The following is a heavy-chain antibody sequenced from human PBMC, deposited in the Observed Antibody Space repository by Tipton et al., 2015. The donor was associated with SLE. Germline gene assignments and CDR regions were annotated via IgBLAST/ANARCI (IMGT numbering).Heavy chain of an antibody. J-gene: IGHJ4*01. V-gene: IGHV5-51*01. CDR3: ARGYNGDASPGDY. CDR2: IYPDDSDT. CDR1: GYTFTTYW. Sequence: QLMQSGAEAKKPGESLKISCKGSGYTFTTYWIGWVRQMPGKGLEWMGIIYPDDSDTRYSPSFQGRVIISVDKSISTAYLQWSSLTASDSAIYYCARGYNGDASPGDYWGQGTLVTVSS. D-gene: IGHD2-8*01.